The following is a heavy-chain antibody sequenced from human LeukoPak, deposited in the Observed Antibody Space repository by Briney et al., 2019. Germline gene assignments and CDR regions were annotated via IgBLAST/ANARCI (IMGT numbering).Heavy chain of an antibody. V-gene: IGHV4-4*09. Sequence: SETLSLTCTVSGGSISSYYWSWVRQPPGKGLEWIGYIYTSGSTNYNPSLKSRVTISVDTSKNQFSLKLSSVTAADTAVYYCARIKTSEKYYYYYYYMDVWGKGTTVTVSS. CDR2: IYTSGST. D-gene: IGHD3-10*01. CDR1: GGSISSYY. CDR3: ARIKTSEKYYYYYYYMDV. J-gene: IGHJ6*03.